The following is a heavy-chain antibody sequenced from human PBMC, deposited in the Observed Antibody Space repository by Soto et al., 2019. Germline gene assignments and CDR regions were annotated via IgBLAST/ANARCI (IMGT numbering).Heavy chain of an antibody. CDR3: AKDRAFNYFYGMDV. V-gene: IGHV3-23*01. J-gene: IGHJ6*02. CDR2: VSTNGRST. Sequence: GGSLRLSCRASGLAFGNYAMNWVRQVPGRGLGWVAGVSTNGRSTYYADSVRGRFTISRDNSKITVYLQMNSLRAEDTAVYYCAKDRAFNYFYGMDVWGQGTTVTVSS. CDR1: GLAFGNYA. D-gene: IGHD3-10*01.